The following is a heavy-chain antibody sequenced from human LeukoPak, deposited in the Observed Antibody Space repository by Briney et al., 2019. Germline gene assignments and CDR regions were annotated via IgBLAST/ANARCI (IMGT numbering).Heavy chain of an antibody. CDR2: INSDESRT. V-gene: IGHV3-74*01. CDR3: ARGYGDWFDP. Sequence: GGSLKLPCEASGFPFKSNGINWFRKAPGKGLLWVSRINSDESRTAYADSVKGRFSISRDNAKNTLYLQMNSLRAEDTAVYYCARGYGDWFDPWGQGTLVTVSS. CDR1: GFPFKSNG. D-gene: IGHD4-17*01. J-gene: IGHJ5*02.